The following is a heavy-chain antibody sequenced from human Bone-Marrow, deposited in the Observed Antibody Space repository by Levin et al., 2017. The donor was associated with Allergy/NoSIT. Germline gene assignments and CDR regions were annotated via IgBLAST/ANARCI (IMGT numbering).Heavy chain of an antibody. CDR2: IYYSGST. J-gene: IGHJ4*02. D-gene: IGHD5-18*01. CDR1: GGSISSYY. CDR3: ARGPPTGYSYG. V-gene: IGHV4-59*01. Sequence: PSETLSLTCTVSGGSISSYYWSWIRQPPGKGLEWIGYIYYSGSTSYNPSLKSRVTISIDTSKNQFSLKLSSVTAADTAVYYCARGPPTGYSYGWSQGTLVTVSS.